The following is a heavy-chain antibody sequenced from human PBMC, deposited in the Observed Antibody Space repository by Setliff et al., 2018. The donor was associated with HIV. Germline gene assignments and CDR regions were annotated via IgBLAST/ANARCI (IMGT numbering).Heavy chain of an antibody. CDR3: ARGYDYYYMRI. V-gene: IGHV4-61*09. CDR1: GDSISSGDYY. Sequence: SETLSLTCTVSGDSISSGDYYWTWIRQPAGKGLEWIGHIYTSGSTNYNPSLKSRVTISVDTSKNQFSLKLSSMTAADTAVYYCARGYDYYYMRIWGKGTTVTVSS. J-gene: IGHJ6*03. CDR2: IYTSGST. D-gene: IGHD3-16*01.